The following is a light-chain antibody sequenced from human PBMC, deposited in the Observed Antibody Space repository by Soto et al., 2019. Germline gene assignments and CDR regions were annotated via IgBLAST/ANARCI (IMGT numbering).Light chain of an antibody. Sequence: DIPITQSPSTLSASVGHTVIITCRASQSISIWLAWFQQKPGKAPKLLIYKATGLESGVPSRFSGSGSGTEFTLTVSRLEPEDFAVYYCQQYGNSPAITFGQGRRPAIK. CDR2: KAT. J-gene: IGKJ5*01. CDR3: QQYGNSPAIT. CDR1: QSISIW. V-gene: IGKV1-5*03.